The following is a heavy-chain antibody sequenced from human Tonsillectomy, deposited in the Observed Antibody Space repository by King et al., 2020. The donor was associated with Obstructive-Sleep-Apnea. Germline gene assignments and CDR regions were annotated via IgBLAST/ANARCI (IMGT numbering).Heavy chain of an antibody. CDR3: ARDKGVATSDISQYFEN. Sequence: VQLVESGGALVQPGGSLRLSCAASGFTVSSNYMSWVRQAPGKGLEWVSINYRDGTTNYADSVKGRFTISRDNSKNMLFVQMKRLRVEDTAVYYCARDKGVATSDISQYFENWGQGTLVTVAS. J-gene: IGHJ1*01. D-gene: IGHD3-9*01. CDR2: NYRDGTT. CDR1: GFTVSSNY. V-gene: IGHV3-66*01.